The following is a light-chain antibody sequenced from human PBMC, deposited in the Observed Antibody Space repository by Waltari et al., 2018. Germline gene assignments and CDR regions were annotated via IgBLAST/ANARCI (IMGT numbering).Light chain of an antibody. V-gene: IGKV3-20*01. CDR3: QLYGTSFLWT. Sequence: ESVLTQSPDTLSLSPGERATLSCRASQTVNSNYLAWYQQKSGQAPRLRIYGASKRATGIPDRFSCSGSETAFTLTISRLGPEDFAVYYCQLYGTSFLWTFGQGTRVEI. CDR2: GAS. CDR1: QTVNSNY. J-gene: IGKJ1*01.